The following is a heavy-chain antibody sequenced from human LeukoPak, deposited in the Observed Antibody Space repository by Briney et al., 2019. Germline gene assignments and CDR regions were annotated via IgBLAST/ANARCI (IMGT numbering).Heavy chain of an antibody. J-gene: IGHJ6*04. CDR3: ARDGLLLWFGELSRSGMDV. V-gene: IGHV4-4*02. Sequence: SGTLSLTCAVSGGSISSSNWWSWVRQPPGKGLEWIGEIYHSGSTNYNPSLKSRVTISVDKSKNQFSLKLSSVTAADTAVYYCARDGLLLWFGELSRSGMDVWGKGTTVTVSS. D-gene: IGHD3-10*01. CDR2: IYHSGST. CDR1: GGSISSSNW.